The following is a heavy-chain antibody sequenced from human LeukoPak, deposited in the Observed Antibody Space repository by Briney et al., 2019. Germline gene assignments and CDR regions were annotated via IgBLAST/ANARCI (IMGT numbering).Heavy chain of an antibody. CDR3: ARDDRGYSYGGGDY. D-gene: IGHD5-18*01. J-gene: IGHJ4*02. CDR1: GGPISSSSYY. V-gene: IGHV4-39*07. CDR2: IYSSGST. Sequence: NPSETLSLTCTVSGGPISSSSYYWGWIRQAPGKGLEWIGSIYSSGSTYYNPSLKSRVTISVDTSKNQFSLKLSSVTAADTAVYYCARDDRGYSYGGGDYWGQGTLVTVSS.